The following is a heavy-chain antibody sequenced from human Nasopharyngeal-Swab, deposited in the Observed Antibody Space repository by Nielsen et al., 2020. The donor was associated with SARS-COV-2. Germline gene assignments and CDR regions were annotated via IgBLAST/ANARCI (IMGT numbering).Heavy chain of an antibody. Sequence: GESLKISCAASGFTFSSYSMNWVRQAPGKGLEWVSSISSSSSYIYYADSVKGRFTISRDNAKNSLYLQMNSLRAEDTAVYYCASSSGYDTFDYWGQGTLVTVSS. D-gene: IGHD5-12*01. CDR2: ISSSSSYI. J-gene: IGHJ4*02. V-gene: IGHV3-21*04. CDR1: GFTFSSYS. CDR3: ASSSGYDTFDY.